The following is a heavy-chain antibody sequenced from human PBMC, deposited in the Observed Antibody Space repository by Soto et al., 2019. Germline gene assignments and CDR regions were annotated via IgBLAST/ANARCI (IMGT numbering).Heavy chain of an antibody. V-gene: IGHV1-8*01. CDR3: APAGVRGMAV. CDR1: GYTFTSYD. J-gene: IGHJ6*02. Sequence: QVQLVQSGAEVKKPGASVKVSCKASGYTFTSYDINWVRQATGQGLEWMGWMNPNSGNTGYAQKFQGRVTMTSTTSLSTPSTQLSSLTSDATSFYYSAPAGVRGMAVWGQGTTVTVSS. D-gene: IGHD3-10*01. CDR2: MNPNSGNT.